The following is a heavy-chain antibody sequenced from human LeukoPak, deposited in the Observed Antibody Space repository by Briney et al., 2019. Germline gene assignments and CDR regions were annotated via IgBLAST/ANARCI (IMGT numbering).Heavy chain of an antibody. J-gene: IGHJ2*01. V-gene: IGHV4-59*11. Sequence: SETLSLTCTVSGGSISSHYWSWIRQPPGKGLEWIGYIYYSGSTNYNPSLKSRVTISVDTSKNQFSLKLSSVTAADTAVYYCARDSDDFWSGYYPERGLYWYFDLWGRGTLVTVSS. CDR3: ARDSDDFWSGYYPERGLYWYFDL. CDR1: GGSISSHY. CDR2: IYYSGST. D-gene: IGHD3-3*01.